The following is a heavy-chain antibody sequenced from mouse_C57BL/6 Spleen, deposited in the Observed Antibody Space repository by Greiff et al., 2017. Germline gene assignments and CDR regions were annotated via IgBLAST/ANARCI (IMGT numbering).Heavy chain of an antibody. CDR1: GFTFSDYG. CDR2: ISSGSSTL. Sequence: DVQLQESGGGLVKPGGSLQLSCAASGFTFSDYGMHWVRQAPEKGLAWVAYISSGSSTLYYADTVKGRFTISRDNAKNTLFLQMTSLRSEDTAMYYCCNYGFAYWGQGTLVTVSA. J-gene: IGHJ3*01. V-gene: IGHV5-17*01. CDR3: CNYGFAY. D-gene: IGHD2-1*01.